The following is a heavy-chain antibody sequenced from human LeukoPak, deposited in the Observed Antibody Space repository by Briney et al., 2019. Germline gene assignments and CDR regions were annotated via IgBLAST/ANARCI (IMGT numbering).Heavy chain of an antibody. CDR2: IPILGSS. D-gene: IGHD3-16*01. CDR3: AHRFTHDYVCASSLDY. Sequence: IPILGSSNYAHNFQGRVTITADKSKSKNYMELSSLRSEDTAVYYCAHRFTHDYVCASSLDYWGQGTLVTVSS. V-gene: IGHV1-69*02. J-gene: IGHJ4*02.